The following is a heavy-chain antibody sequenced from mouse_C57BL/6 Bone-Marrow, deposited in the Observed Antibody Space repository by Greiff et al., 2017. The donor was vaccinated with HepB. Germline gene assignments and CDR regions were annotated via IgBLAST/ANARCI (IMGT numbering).Heavy chain of an antibody. V-gene: IGHV1-72*01. J-gene: IGHJ2*01. D-gene: IGHD2-3*01. CDR2: IDPNSGGT. CDR1: GYTFTSYW. Sequence: VQLQESGAELVKPGASVKLSCKASGYTFTSYWMHWVKQGPGRGLEWIGRIDPNSGGTKYNEKFKSKATLTVDKPSSTAYMQLSSLTSEDSAVYYCARSEDGYVLGFDYWGQGTTLTVSS. CDR3: ARSEDGYVLGFDY.